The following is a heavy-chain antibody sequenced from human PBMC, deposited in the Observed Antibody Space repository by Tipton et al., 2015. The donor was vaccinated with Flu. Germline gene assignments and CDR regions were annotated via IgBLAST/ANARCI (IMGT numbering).Heavy chain of an antibody. J-gene: IGHJ4*02. V-gene: IGHV4-38-2*02. Sequence: TLSLTCTVSGYSISTGYYWARIRQPPGKGLEWIGSIYHSGTSYSNPSLESRVSMSVDTSRNQFSLKVSSVTAADTAVYYCARVEYFGSGTSNYWGQGTLVTVSS. CDR3: ARVEYFGSGTSNY. D-gene: IGHD3-10*01. CDR2: IYHSGTS. CDR1: GYSISTGYY.